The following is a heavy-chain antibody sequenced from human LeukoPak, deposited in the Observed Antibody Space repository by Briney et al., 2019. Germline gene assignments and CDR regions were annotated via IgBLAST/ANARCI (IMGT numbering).Heavy chain of an antibody. Sequence: GGSLRLSCAASRFTFSSYTMNWLRQAPGKGLEWVSSMSRSGDYIYYADPVKGRFIISRDNARNSLYLQMNSLRVEDTAVYYCARGAMVITRAFDYWGQGTLVTVSS. CDR3: ARGAMVITRAFDY. CDR1: RFTFSSYT. J-gene: IGHJ4*02. CDR2: MSRSGDYI. D-gene: IGHD4/OR15-4a*01. V-gene: IGHV3-21*01.